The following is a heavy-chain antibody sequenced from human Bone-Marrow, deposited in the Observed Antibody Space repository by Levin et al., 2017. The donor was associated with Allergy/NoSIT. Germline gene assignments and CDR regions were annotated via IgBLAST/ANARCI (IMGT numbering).Heavy chain of an antibody. CDR2: LHKDGVT. J-gene: IGHJ4*02. Sequence: GGSLRLSCAASGFTVSTNFMSWVRQTPEKGLEWVSILHKDGVTHYADSVKGRFTISRDNPKNTLYLQMNSLRDEDTAVYYCAAHMTTINGRYYFDYWGQGALVTVSS. V-gene: IGHV3-53*01. D-gene: IGHD4-17*01. CDR1: GFTVSTNF. CDR3: AAHMTTINGRYYFDY.